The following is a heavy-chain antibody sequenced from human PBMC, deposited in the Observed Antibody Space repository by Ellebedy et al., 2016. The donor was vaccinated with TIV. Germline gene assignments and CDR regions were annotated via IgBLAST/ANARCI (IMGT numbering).Heavy chain of an antibody. J-gene: IGHJ4*02. CDR1: GFTFSSYG. Sequence: GESLKISCAASGFTFSSYGMHWVRQAPGKGLEWVAVIWYDGSNKYYADSVKGRFTISRDNSKNTRYLQMNSLRAEDTAVYYCARGWGCSGGSCYSYLDYWGQGTLVTVSS. D-gene: IGHD2-15*01. V-gene: IGHV3-33*08. CDR3: ARGWGCSGGSCYSYLDY. CDR2: IWYDGSNK.